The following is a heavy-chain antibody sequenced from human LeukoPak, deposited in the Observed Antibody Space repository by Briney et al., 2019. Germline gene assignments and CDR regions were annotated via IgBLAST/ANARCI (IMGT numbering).Heavy chain of an antibody. D-gene: IGHD3-10*01. J-gene: IGHJ4*02. CDR1: GYTFTSFY. CDR3: ARDYHGTGSLTTFDY. CDR2: INPRGGST. V-gene: IGHV1-46*01. Sequence: ASVKVSCKASGYTFTSFYMHWVRQAPGQGLEWMGIINPRGGSTTSAQKFQGRVTLTRDTSTTTVYMELSSLRSEDTAVYYCARDYHGTGSLTTFDYWGQGTLVTVSS.